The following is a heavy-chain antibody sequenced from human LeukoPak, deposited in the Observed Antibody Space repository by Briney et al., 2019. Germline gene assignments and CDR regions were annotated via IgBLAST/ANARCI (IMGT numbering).Heavy chain of an antibody. CDR3: ANTPLSYYYDSYYYGMDV. J-gene: IGHJ6*02. V-gene: IGHV3-23*01. CDR1: GFTFGSHA. Sequence: GGSLRLSCAATGFTFGSHAMSWVRQAPGKGLEWVSAISASGGSTYYVDSVKGRFTISRDNSKNTLYLRMNSLRAEDTAAYYCANTPLSYYYDSYYYGMDVWGQGTTVTVSS. D-gene: IGHD3-22*01. CDR2: ISASGGST.